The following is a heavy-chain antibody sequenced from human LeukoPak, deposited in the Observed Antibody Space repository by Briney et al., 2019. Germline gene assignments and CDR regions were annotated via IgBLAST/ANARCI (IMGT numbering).Heavy chain of an antibody. Sequence: SVKVSCKASGGTFSSYAISWVRQAPGQGLEWMGGIIPIFGTAKYAQKFQGRVTITADNSASTAYMEMSTLRSDDTAVYYCARAVGPYFGSGASFYYYMDVWGKGTTVTVSS. CDR2: IIPIFGTA. J-gene: IGHJ6*03. CDR3: ARAVGPYFGSGASFYYYMDV. CDR1: GGTFSSYA. D-gene: IGHD3-10*01. V-gene: IGHV1-69*06.